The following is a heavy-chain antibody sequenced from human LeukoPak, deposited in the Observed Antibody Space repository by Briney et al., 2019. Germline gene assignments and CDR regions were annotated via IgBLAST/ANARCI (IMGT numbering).Heavy chain of an antibody. Sequence: GGSLRLSCAASGFTFGRYAMSWVRQAPGKGLEWVSGLSGSGGSTYYADSVKGRFTISRDNSKNTLYLQMNSLRAEDTAVYYCAKDERNWNYNLASQTYDWGQGTLVTVSS. CDR1: GFTFGRYA. J-gene: IGHJ4*02. CDR2: LSGSGGST. D-gene: IGHD1-7*01. CDR3: AKDERNWNYNLASQTYD. V-gene: IGHV3-23*01.